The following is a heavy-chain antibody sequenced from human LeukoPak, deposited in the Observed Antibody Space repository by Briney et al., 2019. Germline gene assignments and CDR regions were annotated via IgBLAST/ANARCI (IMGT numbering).Heavy chain of an antibody. CDR1: GGSISSYY. J-gene: IGHJ5*02. D-gene: IGHD3-22*01. CDR2: IYYSGST. V-gene: IGHV4-59*01. Sequence: PWETLSLTCTVSGGSISSYYWSWIRQPPGKGLEWIGYIYYSGSTNYNPSLKSRVTISVDTSKNQFSLKLSSVTAADTAVYYCARAGSGLWFDPWGQGTLVTVSS. CDR3: ARAGSGLWFDP.